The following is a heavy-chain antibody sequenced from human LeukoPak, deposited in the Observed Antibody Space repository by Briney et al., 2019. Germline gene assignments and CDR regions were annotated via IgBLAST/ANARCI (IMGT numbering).Heavy chain of an antibody. CDR2: IYTSGSP. CDR3: ARGCSSTSCYDAFDI. CDR1: GGSISSYY. J-gene: IGHJ3*02. D-gene: IGHD2-2*01. Sequence: SETLSLTCTVSGGSISSYYWSWIRQPPGKGLEWIGRIYTSGSPSYNPSLKSRVTMSVDTSKNQFSLKLSSVTAADTAVYYCARGCSSTSCYDAFDIWGQGTMVTVSS. V-gene: IGHV4-4*07.